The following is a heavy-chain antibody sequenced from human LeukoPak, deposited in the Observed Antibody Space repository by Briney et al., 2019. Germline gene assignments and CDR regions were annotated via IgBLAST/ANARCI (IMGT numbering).Heavy chain of an antibody. V-gene: IGHV3-21*01. CDR3: ARDGGDFDY. Sequence: GGSLRLSCAASGFTFSTYEMNWVRQAPGKGLEWVSSISSSSSYIYYADSVKGRFTISRDNAKNSLYLQMNSLRAEDTAVYYCARDGGDFDYWGQGTLVTVSS. CDR1: GFTFSTYE. J-gene: IGHJ4*02. CDR2: ISSSSSYI. D-gene: IGHD3-3*01.